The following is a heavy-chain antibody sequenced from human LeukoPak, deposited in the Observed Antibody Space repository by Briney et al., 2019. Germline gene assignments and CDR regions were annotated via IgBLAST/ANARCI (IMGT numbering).Heavy chain of an antibody. J-gene: IGHJ6*03. CDR2: IYYSGST. Sequence: SETLSLTCTVSGGSISSYYWSWIRQPPGKGLEWIGYIYYSGSTNYNPSLKSRVTISVDTSKNQFSLKLSSVTAADTAVYYCARALIVVSYYYMDVWGKGTTVTVSS. D-gene: IGHD3-22*01. CDR3: ARALIVVSYYYMDV. V-gene: IGHV4-59*12. CDR1: GGSISSYY.